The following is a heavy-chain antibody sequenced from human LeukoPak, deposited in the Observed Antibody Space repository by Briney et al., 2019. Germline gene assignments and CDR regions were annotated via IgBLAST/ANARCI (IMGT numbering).Heavy chain of an antibody. J-gene: IGHJ6*02. Sequence: SETLSLTCTVSGGSISSYYWSWIRQPPGKGLEWIGYIYYSGSTNYNPSLKSRVTISVDTSKNQFSLKLSSVTAADTAVYYCARGNDSSGYWEVPGYYYYYGMDVWGQGTTVTVSS. CDR3: ARGNDSSGYWEVPGYYYYYGMDV. CDR1: GGSISSYY. D-gene: IGHD3-22*01. V-gene: IGHV4-59*12. CDR2: IYYSGST.